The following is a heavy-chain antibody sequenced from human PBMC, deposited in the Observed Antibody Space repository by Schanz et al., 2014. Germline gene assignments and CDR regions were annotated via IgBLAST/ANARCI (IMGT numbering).Heavy chain of an antibody. D-gene: IGHD1-1*01. J-gene: IGHJ4*02. CDR2: ITGASDHI. CDR1: GFTFSSYA. Sequence: EVQLAESGGGVVQPGRSLRLSCAASGFTFSSYAMSWVRQAPGKGLEWVSGITGASDHIDYAESVKGRFTISRDNAKNSLYLEMNSLRAEDTALYYCARDRRNADLDYWGQGTLVTVSS. CDR3: ARDRRNADLDY. V-gene: IGHV3-23*04.